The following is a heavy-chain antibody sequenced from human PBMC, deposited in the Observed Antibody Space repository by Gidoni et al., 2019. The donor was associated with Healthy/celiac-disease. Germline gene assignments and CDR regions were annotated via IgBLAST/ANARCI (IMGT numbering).Heavy chain of an antibody. V-gene: IGHV1-69*06. CDR2: IIPIFGAA. CDR3: ASGYYYDSSGYFEKQDY. J-gene: IGHJ4*02. D-gene: IGHD3-22*01. CDR1: GGTFSSYA. Sequence: QVQLVQSGAEVKKPGSSVKVSCTASGGTFSSYAISWVRQATGQGLEWMGGIIPIFGAANYAQKFQGRVTITADKSTSTAYMGLSSLRSEDTAVYYCASGYYYDSSGYFEKQDYWGQGTLVTVSS.